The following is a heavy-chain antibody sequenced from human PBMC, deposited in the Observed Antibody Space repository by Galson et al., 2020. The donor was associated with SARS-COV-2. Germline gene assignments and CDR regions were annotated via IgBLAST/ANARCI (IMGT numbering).Heavy chain of an antibody. J-gene: IGHJ5*02. V-gene: IGHV4-59*01. CDR3: ARDPGAALSPWFDP. CDR2: IYYSGST. Sequence: SETLSLTCTVSGGSISSYYWSWIRQPPGKGLEWIGYIYYSGSTNYNPSLKSRVTISVDTSKNQFSLKLSSVTAADTAVYYCARDPGAALSPWFDPWGQGTLVTVSS. CDR1: GGSISSYY.